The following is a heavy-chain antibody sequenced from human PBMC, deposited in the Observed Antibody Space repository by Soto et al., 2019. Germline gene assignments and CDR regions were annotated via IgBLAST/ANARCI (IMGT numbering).Heavy chain of an antibody. CDR3: ARDGNWRFDY. D-gene: IGHD1-1*01. CDR2: TYYGSEWSY. J-gene: IGHJ4*02. CDR1: GDSVSDSSVS. V-gene: IGHV6-1*01. Sequence: QVQLQQSGPGLVKPSQTLSLTCAISGDSVSDSSVSWNWIRQSPSRGLEWLGRTYYGSEWSYAYAGSVKSRMTINADTSKNQFSRHVNTVTAEDAGVYYCARDGNWRFDYWGQGVLVTVSS.